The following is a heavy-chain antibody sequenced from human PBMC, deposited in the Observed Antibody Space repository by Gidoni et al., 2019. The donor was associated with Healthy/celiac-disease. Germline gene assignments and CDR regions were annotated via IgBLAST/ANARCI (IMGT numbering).Heavy chain of an antibody. D-gene: IGHD1-26*01. V-gene: IGHV4-39*01. Sequence: QLQLQESGPGLVKPSETLSLTCTVSGGFISSSSYYWGWIRQPPGKGLEWNGSIYYSGSTYYNPSLKSRVTISVDTSKNQFSLKLSSVTAADTAVYYRARRTIVGAKPFDYWGQGTLVTVSS. J-gene: IGHJ4*02. CDR1: GGFISSSSYY. CDR3: ARRTIVGAKPFDY. CDR2: IYYSGST.